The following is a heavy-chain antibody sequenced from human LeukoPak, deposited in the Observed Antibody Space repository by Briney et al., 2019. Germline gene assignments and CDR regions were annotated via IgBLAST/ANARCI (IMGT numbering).Heavy chain of an antibody. V-gene: IGHV1-2*06. D-gene: IGHD2-8*01. CDR2: INPNSGGT. CDR1: GYTFTGYY. Sequence: ASVKVTCKASGYTFTGYYMHWVRQAPGQGLEWMGRINPNSGGTNYAQKFQGRVTMTGDTSISTAYMELSRLRSDDTAVYYCAVILTNMCYFDYWGQGTLVTVSS. CDR3: AVILTNMCYFDY. J-gene: IGHJ4*02.